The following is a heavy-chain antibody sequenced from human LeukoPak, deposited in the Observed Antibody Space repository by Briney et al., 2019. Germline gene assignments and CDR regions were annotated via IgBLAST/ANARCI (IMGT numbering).Heavy chain of an antibody. V-gene: IGHV1-8*03. CDR3: ARPGEEYQLLN. Sequence: GSSVKVSCKASGGTFSSYAISWVRQATGQGLEWMGWMNPNSGNTGYAQKFQGRVTITRNTSISTAYMELSSLRSEDTAVYYCARPGEEYQLLNWGQGTLVTVSS. CDR2: MNPNSGNT. D-gene: IGHD2-2*01. J-gene: IGHJ4*02. CDR1: GGTFSSYA.